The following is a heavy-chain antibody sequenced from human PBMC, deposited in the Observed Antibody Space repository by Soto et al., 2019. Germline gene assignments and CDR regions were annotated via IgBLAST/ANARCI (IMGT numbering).Heavy chain of an antibody. D-gene: IGHD1-7*01. CDR3: ARVPTGTTWVTSEY. CDR2: LYYSGNT. J-gene: IGHJ4*02. CDR1: GGSVSSGNYY. Sequence: QVQLQESGPGLVKPSETLSLTCTVSGGSVSSGNYYWSWIRQPPGKGLEWIGYLYYSGNTNYNPSLKSRVTISVDTSKNQFSLKLSSVTAADTAVYYCARVPTGTTWVTSEYWGQGTLVTVSS. V-gene: IGHV4-61*01.